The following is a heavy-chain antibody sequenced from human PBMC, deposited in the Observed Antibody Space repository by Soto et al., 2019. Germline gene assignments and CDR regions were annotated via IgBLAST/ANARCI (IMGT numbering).Heavy chain of an antibody. D-gene: IGHD3-10*01. CDR2: IYYSGST. J-gene: IGHJ6*02. Sequence: SXTLSLTCTVSSGSMSSGGYYWSWIRQHPGKGLEWIGYIYYSGSTHYNPSLKSRVTMSVDTSKNQFSLKLSSVTAADTAVYYCVRDRYGDYYGMDVWGQGTTVTVSS. CDR1: SGSMSSGGYY. V-gene: IGHV4-31*03. CDR3: VRDRYGDYYGMDV.